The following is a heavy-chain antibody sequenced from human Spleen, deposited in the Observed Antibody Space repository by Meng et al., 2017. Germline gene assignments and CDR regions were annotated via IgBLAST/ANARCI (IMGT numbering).Heavy chain of an antibody. Sequence: QVQLQRWGAGLLKPSETLSLSCAVYGGSFSGYYWSWIRQPPGKGLEWIGFIYHTGSTDCNPSLKRRVTISVDTSNNHFSLKLTSVTAADTAVYYCARSYGSGTYWYFDLWGRGTLVTVSS. J-gene: IGHJ2*01. CDR1: GGSFSGYY. CDR3: ARSYGSGTYWYFDL. CDR2: IYHTGST. D-gene: IGHD3-10*01. V-gene: IGHV4-34*01.